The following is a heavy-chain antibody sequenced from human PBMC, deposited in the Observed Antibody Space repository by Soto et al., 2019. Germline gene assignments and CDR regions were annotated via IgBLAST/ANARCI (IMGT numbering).Heavy chain of an antibody. CDR3: ARGILRIAKSWFEP. V-gene: IGHV3-74*01. CDR1: GFTFSSYW. Sequence: GGSLRLSCAASGFTFSSYWMHWVRQVPGKGLVWVSRINGDGSDINYADSVKGRFTISRDNAKNTLYLQMNTLRAEDTAVYYCARGILRIAKSWFEPLGQGTLVIVSS. J-gene: IGHJ5*02. CDR2: INGDGSDI. D-gene: IGHD2-15*01.